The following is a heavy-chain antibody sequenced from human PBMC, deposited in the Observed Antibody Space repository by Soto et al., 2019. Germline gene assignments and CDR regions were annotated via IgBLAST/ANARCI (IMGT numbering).Heavy chain of an antibody. CDR3: ARASYDYNYYYYYMDV. D-gene: IGHD4-4*01. CDR1: GFTFSSYG. J-gene: IGHJ6*03. CDR2: IWYDGSNK. Sequence: GGSLRLSCAASGFTFSSYGMHWVRQAPGKGLEWVAVIWYDGSNKYYADSVKGRFTISRDNSKNTLYLQMNSLRAEDTAVYYCARASYDYNYYYYYMDVWGKGTTVTVSS. V-gene: IGHV3-33*08.